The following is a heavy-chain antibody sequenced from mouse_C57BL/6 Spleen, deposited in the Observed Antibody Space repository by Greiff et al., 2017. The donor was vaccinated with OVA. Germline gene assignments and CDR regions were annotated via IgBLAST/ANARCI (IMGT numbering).Heavy chain of an antibody. V-gene: IGHV3-6*01. D-gene: IGHD1-2*01. CDR2: ISYDGSN. CDR1: GYSITSGYY. J-gene: IGHJ3*01. CDR3: VSAPLRRGIAY. Sequence: EVQLQESGPGLVKPSQSLSLTCSVTGYSITSGYYWNWIRQFPGNKLEWMGYISYDGSNNYNPSLKNRISITRDTSKNQFFLKLNSVTTEDTATDYCVSAPLRRGIAYWGQGTLVTVSA.